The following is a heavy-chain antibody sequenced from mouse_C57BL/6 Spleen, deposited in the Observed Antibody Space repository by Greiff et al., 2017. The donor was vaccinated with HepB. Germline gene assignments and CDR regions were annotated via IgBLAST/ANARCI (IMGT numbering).Heavy chain of an antibody. CDR2: ISSGGSYT. D-gene: IGHD2-14*01. CDR1: GFTFSSYG. CDR3: ARHGTCGRGRYYYAMNY. V-gene: IGHV5-6*01. J-gene: IGHJ4*01. Sequence: EVKLMESGGDLVKPGGSLKLSCAASGFTFSSYGMSWVRQTPDKRLEWVATISSGGSYTYYPDSVKGRFTISRDNAKNTLYLQMRSLKSGETAMYYCARHGTCGRGRYYYAMNYWGQGTSVTVSS.